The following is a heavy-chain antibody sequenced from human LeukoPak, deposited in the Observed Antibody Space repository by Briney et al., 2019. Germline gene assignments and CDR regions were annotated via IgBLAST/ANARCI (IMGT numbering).Heavy chain of an antibody. CDR2: ISAYNGNT. D-gene: IGHD3-16*02. J-gene: IGHJ4*02. CDR3: ARELITFGGVIVRPGGFDY. V-gene: IGHV1-18*01. Sequence: ASVKVSCKASGGTFSSYAISWVRQAPGQGLEWMGWISAYNGNTNYAQKLQGRVTMTTDTSTSTAYMELRSLRSDDTAVYYCARELITFGGVIVRPGGFDYWGQGTLVTVSS. CDR1: GGTFSSYA.